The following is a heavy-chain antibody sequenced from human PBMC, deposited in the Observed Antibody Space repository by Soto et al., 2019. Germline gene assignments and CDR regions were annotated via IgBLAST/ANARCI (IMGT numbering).Heavy chain of an antibody. CDR3: ARDFAYFDS. Sequence: SETLSLTCTVSGGSFKSGSYSWSWIRQPPGEGLEWIGYVYHTGRTSYNPSLKSRVSISMDTSKNQFSLNLDSVTAADTAVYFCARDFAYFDSWGQGTLVTVSS. CDR1: GGSFKSGSYS. D-gene: IGHD3-3*01. J-gene: IGHJ4*02. V-gene: IGHV4-61*01. CDR2: VYHTGRT.